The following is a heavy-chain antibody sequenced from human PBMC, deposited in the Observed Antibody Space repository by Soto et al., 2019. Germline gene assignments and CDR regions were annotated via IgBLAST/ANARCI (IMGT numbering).Heavy chain of an antibody. J-gene: IGHJ4*02. CDR3: ARGWDIAAAGTVGNHYFDY. V-gene: IGHV4-59*01. CDR2: IYYSGST. Sequence: PSETLSLTCTVSGGSISSYYWSWIRQPPGKGLEWIGYIYYSGSTNYNPSLKSRVTISVDTSKNQFSLKLSSVTAADTAVYYCARGWDIAAAGTVGNHYFDYWGQGTLVTVSS. CDR1: GGSISSYY. D-gene: IGHD6-13*01.